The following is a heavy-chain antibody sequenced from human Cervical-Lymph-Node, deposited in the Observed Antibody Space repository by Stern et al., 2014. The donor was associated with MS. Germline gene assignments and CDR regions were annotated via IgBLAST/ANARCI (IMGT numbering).Heavy chain of an antibody. V-gene: IGHV4-31*03. CDR2: IYYSGST. CDR3: ARVSYDFWSGYYVFDY. J-gene: IGHJ4*02. CDR1: GGSISSGGYY. D-gene: IGHD3-3*01. Sequence: QLQLKESGPGLVKPSQTLSLTCTVSGGSISSGGYYWSWIRQHPGKGLEWLGYIYYSGSTYYNPSLKSRVTISVDTSKNQFSLKLSSVTAADTAVYYCARVSYDFWSGYYVFDYWGQGTLVTVSS.